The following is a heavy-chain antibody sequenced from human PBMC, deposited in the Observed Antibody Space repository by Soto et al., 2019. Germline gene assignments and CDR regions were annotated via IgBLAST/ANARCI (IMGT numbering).Heavy chain of an antibody. CDR3: ARVFTIFGVVRRYYYYYGMDA. CDR2: ISYDGSNK. D-gene: IGHD3-3*01. CDR1: GFTFSSYA. J-gene: IGHJ6*02. V-gene: IGHV3-30-3*01. Sequence: GGSLRLSCAASGFTFSSYAMHWVRQAPGKGLEWVAVISYDGSNKYYADSVKGRFTISRDNSKNTLYLQMNSLRAEDTAVYYCARVFTIFGVVRRYYYYYGMDAWGQGTTVTVSS.